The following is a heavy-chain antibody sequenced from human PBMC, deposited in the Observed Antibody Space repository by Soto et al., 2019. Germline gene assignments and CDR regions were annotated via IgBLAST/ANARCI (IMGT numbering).Heavy chain of an antibody. Sequence: PSETLSLTCTVSGGSISSGDYYWSWIRQPPGKGLEWIGYIYYSGSTYYNPSLKSRVTISVDTSKNQFSMKLSSVTAADTAVYYCARDRTTVTTSEVGYYYGMDVWGQGTTVTVSS. V-gene: IGHV4-30-4*01. CDR1: GGSISSGDYY. CDR3: ARDRTTVTTSEVGYYYGMDV. D-gene: IGHD4-4*01. CDR2: IYYSGST. J-gene: IGHJ6*02.